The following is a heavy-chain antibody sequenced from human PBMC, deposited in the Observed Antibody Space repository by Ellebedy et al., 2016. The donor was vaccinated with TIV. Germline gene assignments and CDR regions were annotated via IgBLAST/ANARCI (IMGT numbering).Heavy chain of an antibody. J-gene: IGHJ4*02. D-gene: IGHD5-12*01. CDR3: ARDPNSPGDTGYGDY. Sequence: GESLKISCAASGFTFTTYWMSWVRQAPGKGLEWVANMNQVGSEKYYVDSVKCRFTISSDNAQNSLYLHMNNLRAEDTAVYYCARDPNSPGDTGYGDYWGQGVVVTVST. CDR2: MNQVGSEK. CDR1: GFTFTTYW. V-gene: IGHV3-7*03.